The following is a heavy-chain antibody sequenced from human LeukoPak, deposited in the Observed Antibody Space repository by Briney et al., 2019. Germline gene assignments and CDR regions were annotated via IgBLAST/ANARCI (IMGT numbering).Heavy chain of an antibody. D-gene: IGHD2-21*02. Sequence: ASVKVSCKASGYTFISYGISWVRQAPGQGLEWMGWINAYNGNTNYAQKLQGRVTMTTDTSTSTAYMELRSLRSDDTAVYYCARGRSLAYCGGDCYSSFDPWGQGTLVTVSS. V-gene: IGHV1-18*01. CDR1: GYTFISYG. CDR3: ARGRSLAYCGGDCYSSFDP. J-gene: IGHJ5*02. CDR2: INAYNGNT.